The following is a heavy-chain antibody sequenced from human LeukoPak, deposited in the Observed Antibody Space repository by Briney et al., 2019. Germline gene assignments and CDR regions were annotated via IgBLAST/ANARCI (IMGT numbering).Heavy chain of an antibody. V-gene: IGHV1-69*06. D-gene: IGHD6-6*01. CDR2: IIPIFGTA. J-gene: IGHJ4*02. Sequence: SVKVSCKASGGTFSSYAISWVRQAPGQGLEWMGGIIPIFGTANYAQKFQGRVTITADKSTSTAYMELSSLRSEDTAVYYCAREYEYSSSSYFDYWGQGTLVTVSS. CDR1: GGTFSSYA. CDR3: AREYEYSSSSYFDY.